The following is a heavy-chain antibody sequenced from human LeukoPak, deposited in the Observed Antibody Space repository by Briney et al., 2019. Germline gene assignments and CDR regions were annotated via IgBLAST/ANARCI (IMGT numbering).Heavy chain of an antibody. Sequence: SETLSLTCTLSGGSISNYYWSWIRQSAEKGMEWMGLFFPSGSTKSNPSLKSRVTMSVDTSKNQFSLKLSSVTAADTAVYYCASSGSYDFWSGQDYYYMDVWGKGTTVTVSS. V-gene: IGHV4-4*07. CDR2: FFPSGST. J-gene: IGHJ6*03. CDR3: ASSGSYDFWSGQDYYYMDV. D-gene: IGHD3-3*01. CDR1: GGSISNYY.